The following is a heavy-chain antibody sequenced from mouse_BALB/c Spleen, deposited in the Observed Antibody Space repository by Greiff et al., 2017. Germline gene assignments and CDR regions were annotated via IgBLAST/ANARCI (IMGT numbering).Heavy chain of an antibody. V-gene: IGHV1-18*01. Sequence: VQLKESGPELVKPGASVKIPCKASGYTFTDYNMDWVKQSHGKSLEWIGDINPNNGGTIYNQKFKGKATLTVDKSSSTAYMELRSLTSEDTAVYYCARMVGGFYAMDYWGQGTSVTVSS. CDR3: ARMVGGFYAMDY. D-gene: IGHD1-1*02. J-gene: IGHJ4*01. CDR2: INPNNGGT. CDR1: GYTFTDYN.